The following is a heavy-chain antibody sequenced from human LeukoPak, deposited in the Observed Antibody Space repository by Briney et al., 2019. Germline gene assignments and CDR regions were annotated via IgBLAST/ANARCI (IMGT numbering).Heavy chain of an antibody. D-gene: IGHD3-16*01. CDR1: GFTFSNYG. J-gene: IGHJ3*02. CDR3: AREGEGYYDAFDI. CDR2: IWFDGSSK. Sequence: GRSLRLSCTASGFTFSNYGMHWVRQAPGKGLEWVAIIWFDGSSKYYADSVKGRFTISRDNSKNTLYLQMNSLRAEDTAVYYCAREGEGYYDAFDIWGQGTMVTVSS. V-gene: IGHV3-33*01.